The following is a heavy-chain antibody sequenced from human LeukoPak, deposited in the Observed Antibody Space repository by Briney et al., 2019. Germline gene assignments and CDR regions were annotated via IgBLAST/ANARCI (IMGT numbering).Heavy chain of an antibody. V-gene: IGHV3-23*01. CDR1: GFTFSSYA. CDR2: ISGSGGST. J-gene: IGHJ4*02. CDR3: ARNGYNSGWYRH. Sequence: PGGSLRLSCAASGFTFSSYAMSWVRQAPGKGLEWVSAISGSGGSTYYADSVKGRFTISRDNSKNSLYLEMNSLRAEDTAVYFCARNGYNSGWYRHWGQGTLVTVSS. D-gene: IGHD6-19*01.